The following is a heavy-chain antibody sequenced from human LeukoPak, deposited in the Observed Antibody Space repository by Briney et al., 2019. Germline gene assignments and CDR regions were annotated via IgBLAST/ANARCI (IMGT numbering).Heavy chain of an antibody. V-gene: IGHV3-15*01. Sequence: GGSLRLSCAASGFALRNAWMSWVRQAPGKGLEWVGRIKSNNDGGTTDYTAPVKGGFTISRDDSKNTLYLQMNSLKTEDTAVYYCTTLIKDTTVGFLDIWGQGTMVTASS. CDR3: TTLIKDTTVGFLDI. D-gene: IGHD2-15*01. J-gene: IGHJ3*02. CDR2: IKSNNDGGTT. CDR1: GFALRNAW.